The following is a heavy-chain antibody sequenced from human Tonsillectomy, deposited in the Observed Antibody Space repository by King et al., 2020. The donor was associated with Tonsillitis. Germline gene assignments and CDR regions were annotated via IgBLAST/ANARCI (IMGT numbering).Heavy chain of an antibody. CDR2: INPSGGST. V-gene: IGHV1-46*03. Sequence: QLVQSGSEVKKPGASVKVSCKASGYTFTSYYMHWERQAPGQGFEWMGIINPSGGSTSYAQKFQGRVTMTRDTSTSTVYMELSSLRSEDTAVYYCARGSCRGGSCYSEDYWGQGTLVTVSS. CDR1: GYTFTSYY. D-gene: IGHD2-15*01. J-gene: IGHJ4*02. CDR3: ARGSCRGGSCYSEDY.